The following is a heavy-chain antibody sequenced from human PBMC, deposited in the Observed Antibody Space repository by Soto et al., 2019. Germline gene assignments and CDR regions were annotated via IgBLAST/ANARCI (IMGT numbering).Heavy chain of an antibody. CDR3: AKRDYSDCGGYASLFDY. D-gene: IGHD2-21*01. CDR2: ISGSGGRI. V-gene: IGHV3-23*01. J-gene: IGHJ4*02. CDR1: GFTFSTYA. Sequence: EVQLLESGGGLVQPGGSLRLSCAASGFTFSTYAMAWVRQAPGQGLEWVSGISGSGGRIYYADSVQGRFTISRDNSKNTLYVQMNSLRAEDTAVYYCAKRDYSDCGGYASLFDYWGQGTLVTVSS.